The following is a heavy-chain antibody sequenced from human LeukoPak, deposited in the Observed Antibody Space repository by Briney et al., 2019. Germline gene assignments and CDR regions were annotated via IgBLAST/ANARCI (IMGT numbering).Heavy chain of an antibody. Sequence: PGGSLRLSCAASGFTFSSYAMSWVRQAPGKGLAWVSTLSGGGGSTSYADSMKGRFTISRDNSKNTLYLEMNSLRAEDTAVYYCAKGRVSCDPWGQGTLVTVSS. CDR1: GFTFSSYA. D-gene: IGHD2-2*01. CDR2: LSGGGGST. V-gene: IGHV3-23*01. CDR3: AKGRVSCDP. J-gene: IGHJ5*02.